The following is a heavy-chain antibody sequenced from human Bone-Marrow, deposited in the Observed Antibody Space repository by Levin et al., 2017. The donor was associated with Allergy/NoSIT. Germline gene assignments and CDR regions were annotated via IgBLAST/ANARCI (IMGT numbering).Heavy chain of an antibody. CDR1: GYPFTGHY. CDR2: VQPSGGDT. Sequence: GESLKISCKASGYPFTGHYLHWVRQAPGQGLEWMGWVQPSGGDTKYAQKFQGRVTMTIDKSISTAYMELSRLRSDDTAVYYCARDWYGSDYWGQGNLVTVSS. V-gene: IGHV1-2*02. CDR3: ARDWYGSDY. D-gene: IGHD6-13*01. J-gene: IGHJ4*02.